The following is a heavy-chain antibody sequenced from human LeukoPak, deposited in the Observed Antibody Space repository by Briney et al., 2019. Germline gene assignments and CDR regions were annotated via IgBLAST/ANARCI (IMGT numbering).Heavy chain of an antibody. V-gene: IGHV1-69*13. CDR2: IIPIFGTA. CDR1: GGTFSSYA. D-gene: IGHD1-26*01. CDR3: ARGVPYSGSHGLFDY. J-gene: IGHJ4*02. Sequence: ASVKASCKASGGTFSSYAISWVRQAPGQGLEWMGGIIPIFGTANYAQKFQGRVTITADESTSTAYMELSSLRSEDTAVYYCARGVPYSGSHGLFDYWGQGTLVTVSS.